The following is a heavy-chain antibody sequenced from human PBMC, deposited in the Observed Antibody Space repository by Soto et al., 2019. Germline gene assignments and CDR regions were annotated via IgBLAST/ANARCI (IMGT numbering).Heavy chain of an antibody. J-gene: IGHJ6*02. V-gene: IGHV4-39*01. CDR3: ARVGKSMVRGRMGMDV. CDR2: IYYSGST. Sequence: SETLSLTCTVSGGSISSSSYYWGWIRQPPGKGLEWIGSIYYSGSTYYNPSLKSRVTISVDTSKNQFSLKLSSVTAADTAVYYCARVGKSMVRGRMGMDVWGQGTTVTVSS. CDR1: GGSISSSSYY. D-gene: IGHD3-10*01.